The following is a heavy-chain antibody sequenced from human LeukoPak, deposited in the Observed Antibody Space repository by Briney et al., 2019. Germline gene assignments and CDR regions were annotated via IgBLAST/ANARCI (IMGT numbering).Heavy chain of an antibody. Sequence: PSETLSLTCTVSGGSISSSSYYWGWIRQPPGKGLEWIGSIYYSGSTYYNPSLKSRVTISVDTSKNQFSLKLSSVTAADTAVYYCARVQSRLSWFDPWGQGTLVTVSS. CDR2: IYYSGST. CDR3: ARVQSRLSWFDP. CDR1: GGSISSSSYY. J-gene: IGHJ5*02. V-gene: IGHV4-39*07.